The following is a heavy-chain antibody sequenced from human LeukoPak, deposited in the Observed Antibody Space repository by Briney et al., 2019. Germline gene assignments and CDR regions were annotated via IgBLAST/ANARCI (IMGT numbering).Heavy chain of an antibody. D-gene: IGHD6-19*01. V-gene: IGHV4-34*01. Sequence: SETLSLTCAVYGGSFSGYYWSWIRQPPGKGLEWIGEINHSGSTNYNPSLKSRVTISVDTSKNQFSLKLSSVTAADTAVYYCARLGRAWLPFDYWGQGTLVTVSS. CDR2: INHSGST. CDR1: GGSFSGYY. CDR3: ARLGRAWLPFDY. J-gene: IGHJ4*02.